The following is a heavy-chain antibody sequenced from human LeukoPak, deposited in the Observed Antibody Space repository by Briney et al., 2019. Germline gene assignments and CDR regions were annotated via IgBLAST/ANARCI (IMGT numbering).Heavy chain of an antibody. CDR3: ARSRLAYCGGDCTIVYYYYYMDV. V-gene: IGHV4-61*02. CDR2: IYTSGST. Sequence: KPSETLSLTCAVSGYSISSGSYYWSWIRQPAGKGLEWIGRIYTSGSTNYNPSLKSRVTISVDTSKNQFSLKLSSVTAADTAVYYCARSRLAYCGGDCTIVYYYYYMDVWGKGTTVTVSS. D-gene: IGHD2-21*01. CDR1: GYSISSGSYY. J-gene: IGHJ6*03.